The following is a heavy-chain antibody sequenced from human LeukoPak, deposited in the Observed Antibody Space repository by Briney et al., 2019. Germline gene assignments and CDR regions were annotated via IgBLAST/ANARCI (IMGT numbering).Heavy chain of an antibody. CDR2: IIPILGIA. V-gene: IGHV1-69*04. CDR3: ARDQGITTPPSYYYYGMDV. J-gene: IGHJ6*02. D-gene: IGHD3-3*01. CDR1: GGTFSSYA. Sequence: ASVKVSCKASGGTFSSYAISWVRQAPGQGLELMGRIIPILGIANYAQKFQGRVTITADKSTSTAYMELSSLRSEDTAVYYCARDQGITTPPSYYYYGMDVWGQGTTVTVSS.